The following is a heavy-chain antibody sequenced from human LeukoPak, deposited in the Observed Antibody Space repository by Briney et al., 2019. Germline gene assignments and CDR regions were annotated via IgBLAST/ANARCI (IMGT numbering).Heavy chain of an antibody. CDR2: IYYSGST. Sequence: PSETLSLTCTVSGGSISSSSYYWGWIRQPPGKGLEWIGSIYYSGSTNYNPSLKSRVTISVDTSKNQFSLNLSSVTAADTAVYYCGRIHRDSGSPTWFYWGQGTLVTVSS. V-gene: IGHV4-39*07. D-gene: IGHD3-10*01. J-gene: IGHJ4*02. CDR3: GRIHRDSGSPTWFY. CDR1: GGSISSSSYY.